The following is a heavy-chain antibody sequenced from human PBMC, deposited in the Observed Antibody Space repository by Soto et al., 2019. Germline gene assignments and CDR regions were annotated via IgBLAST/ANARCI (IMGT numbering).Heavy chain of an antibody. V-gene: IGHV4-34*01. Sequence: SETLSLTCAVYGGSFSGYYWSWICQPPGKGLEWIGEINHSGNTNYNPSLKSRVTISVDTSKNQLFLNLSSVTAADTAMYYCARHHVRGRTIAGAAEFWGQGTLVTVSS. CDR2: INHSGNT. D-gene: IGHD6-13*01. CDR3: ARHHVRGRTIAGAAEF. CDR1: GGSFSGYY. J-gene: IGHJ4*02.